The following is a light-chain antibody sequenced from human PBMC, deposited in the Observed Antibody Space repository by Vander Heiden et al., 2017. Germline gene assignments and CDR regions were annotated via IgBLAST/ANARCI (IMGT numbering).Light chain of an antibody. CDR3: QQYAHYYS. J-gene: IGKJ2*01. CDR2: GAS. V-gene: IGKV3-15*01. CDR1: QGVRSN. Sequence: LVMTQSPATLSVSPGERAILSSRSSQGVRSNLAWYQKKPGQAPRLLIYGASTGVTGIPARFSGSGSGTEFTLTISSLQSEDFAVYYCQQYAHYYSFGQGTKLEI.